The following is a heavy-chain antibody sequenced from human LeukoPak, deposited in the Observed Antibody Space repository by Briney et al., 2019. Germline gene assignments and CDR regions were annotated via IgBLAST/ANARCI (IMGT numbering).Heavy chain of an antibody. D-gene: IGHD1-26*01. CDR3: TRHGPVGATNYYYYMDV. CDR2: ISGNDGGT. V-gene: IGHV3-48*03. CDR1: GFTFSSYE. J-gene: IGHJ6*03. Sequence: PGGSLRLSCAASGFTFSSYEMNWVRQAPGKGLVWVSAISGNDGGTYYADSVKGRFTISRDNAKNSLYLQMNSLKTEDTAVYYCTRHGPVGATNYYYYMDVWGKGTTVTVSS.